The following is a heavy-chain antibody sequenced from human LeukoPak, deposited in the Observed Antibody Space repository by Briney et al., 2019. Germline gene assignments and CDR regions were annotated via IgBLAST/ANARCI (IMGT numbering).Heavy chain of an antibody. D-gene: IGHD6-19*01. Sequence: PGGSLRLSCAASGLIFGTSGMHWVRQAPGKGLEWVAVISYDGKNMYYADSVRGRFTVSRDNSMNTLYLQMNSLRTEDTAVYYCAKNGYSSGWYMYYFDYWGQGTLVTVSS. CDR1: GLIFGTSG. CDR2: ISYDGKNM. J-gene: IGHJ4*02. V-gene: IGHV3-30*18. CDR3: AKNGYSSGWYMYYFDY.